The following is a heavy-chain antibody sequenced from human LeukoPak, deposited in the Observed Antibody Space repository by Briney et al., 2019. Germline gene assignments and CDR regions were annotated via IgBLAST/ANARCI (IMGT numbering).Heavy chain of an antibody. CDR3: ARATSSSWYVGYYFDY. CDR2: MNPNSGNT. D-gene: IGHD6-13*01. J-gene: IGHJ4*02. Sequence: ASVKVSCKASGYTFTSYDINWVRQATGQGLEWMGWMNPNSGNTGYAQKFQGRVTMTRNTSISTAYMELSSLRSEDTAVYYCARATSSSWYVGYYFDYWGQGTLVTVSS. V-gene: IGHV1-8*01. CDR1: GYTFTSYD.